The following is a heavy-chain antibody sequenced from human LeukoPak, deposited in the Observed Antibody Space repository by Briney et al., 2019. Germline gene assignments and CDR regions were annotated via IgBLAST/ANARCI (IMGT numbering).Heavy chain of an antibody. CDR2: IYTSGST. D-gene: IGHD3-10*01. CDR3: AREGRGRVYAFDI. V-gene: IGHV4-61*02. CDR1: GGSISSGSYY. J-gene: IGHJ3*02. Sequence: SETLSLTCTVSGGSISSGSYYWSWIRQPAGKGLEWIGRIYTSGSTNYNPSLKSRVTISVDTSKNQFSLKLSSVTAADTAVYYCAREGRGRVYAFDIWGQGTMVTVSS.